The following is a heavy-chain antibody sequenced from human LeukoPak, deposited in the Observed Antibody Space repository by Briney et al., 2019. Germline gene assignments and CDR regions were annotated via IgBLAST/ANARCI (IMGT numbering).Heavy chain of an antibody. CDR1: RFTFSNYW. J-gene: IGHJ3*02. Sequence: GGSLRLSCAASRFTFSNYWMHWVRQGPGKGLVWVSRISGDGRITRNADSVRGRFFISRDNAKNTLYLQMNSLRAEDTAVYYCARGGSPPEALGDTFDIWGQGTMVTVSS. CDR2: ISGDGRIT. V-gene: IGHV3-74*01. D-gene: IGHD1-26*01. CDR3: ARGGSPPEALGDTFDI.